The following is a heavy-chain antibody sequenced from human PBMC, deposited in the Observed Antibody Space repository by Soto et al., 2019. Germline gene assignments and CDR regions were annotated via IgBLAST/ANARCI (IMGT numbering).Heavy chain of an antibody. Sequence: PSETLSLTCAVSGGSIGSGGYSWSWIRQPPGKGLEWIGYIYHSGSTYYNPSLKSRVTISVDTSKNQLSLKLSSVTAADTAVYYCASNCISTSCYYYGMDVWGRGTTVTVSS. CDR1: GGSIGSGGYS. CDR2: IYHSGST. CDR3: ASNCISTSCYYYGMDV. V-gene: IGHV4-30-2*05. J-gene: IGHJ6*02. D-gene: IGHD2-2*01.